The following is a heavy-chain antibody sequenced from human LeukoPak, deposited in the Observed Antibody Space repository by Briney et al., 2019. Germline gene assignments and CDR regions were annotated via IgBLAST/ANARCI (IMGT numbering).Heavy chain of an antibody. CDR1: GGSISSGGYY. CDR2: IYYSGST. D-gene: IGHD3-10*01. Sequence: SETLSLTCTVSGGSISSGGYYWSWIRQHPGKGLEWIGYIYYSGSTYYNPSLKSRVTISVDTSKNQFSLKLSSVTAADTAVYYCARESCWGYGSGKRRRSWFDPWGQGTLVTVSS. J-gene: IGHJ5*02. V-gene: IGHV4-31*03. CDR3: ARESCWGYGSGKRRRSWFDP.